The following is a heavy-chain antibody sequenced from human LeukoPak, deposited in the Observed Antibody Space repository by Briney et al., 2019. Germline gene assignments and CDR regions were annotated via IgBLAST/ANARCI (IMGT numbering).Heavy chain of an antibody. CDR3: ARYVWGSYPTFEDY. J-gene: IGHJ4*02. V-gene: IGHV4-59*01. D-gene: IGHD3-16*02. CDR1: GGSISSYY. CDR2: ISYSGST. Sequence: SETLSLTCTVSGGSISSYYWSWIRQPPGKGREWIGYISYSGSTNYNPSLNSRVTTSVDTSKNQFSLKVSSVTAEDTAVYYCARYVWGSYPTFEDYWGQGTLVTVSS.